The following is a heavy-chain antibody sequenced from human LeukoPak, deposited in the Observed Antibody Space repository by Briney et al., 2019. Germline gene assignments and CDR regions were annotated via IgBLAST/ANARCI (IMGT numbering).Heavy chain of an antibody. CDR1: GFTFSNAW. J-gene: IGHJ4*02. CDR3: TTRYCSGGRCDY. V-gene: IGHV3-15*01. CDR2: IKSKTDGGTT. D-gene: IGHD2-15*01. Sequence: PGGSLRLSCAASGFTFSNAWMNWVCQAPGKGLEWVGRIKSKTDGGTTDYAAPVKGRFTISRDDSKTTLYLQMNSLKTEDTAVYYCTTRYCSGGRCDYWGQGTLVTVSS.